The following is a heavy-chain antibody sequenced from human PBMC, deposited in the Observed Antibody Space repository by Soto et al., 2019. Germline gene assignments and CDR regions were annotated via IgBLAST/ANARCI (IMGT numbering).Heavy chain of an antibody. CDR1: GDSISNSRW. CDR2: IFHSGDT. CDR3: AYSTGWYRHDV. Sequence: QVQLQESGPGLVKPSGTLSLTCAVSGDSISNSRWWTWVRQPPGKGLAWIGDIFHSGDTNYNPSLKSRVFISVDKSQNQFSLKVTSVTAADTAVYYCAYSTGWYRHDVWGQGTVVTVSS. J-gene: IGHJ3*01. V-gene: IGHV4-4*02. D-gene: IGHD6-19*01.